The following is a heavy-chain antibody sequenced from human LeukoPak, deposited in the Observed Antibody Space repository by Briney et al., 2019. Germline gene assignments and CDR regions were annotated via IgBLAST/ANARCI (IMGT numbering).Heavy chain of an antibody. V-gene: IGHV4-30-4*01. CDR1: GDSICSDHYY. CDR2: IFNSGDT. CDR3: ARGEIDIVPADRAYYFYGMGV. J-gene: IGHJ6*02. Sequence: PSQTLSLTCTVYGDSICSDHYYFDWIRQPPGKSLEWIGYIFNSGDTYYNPSLKSRITISLDTSKNHFSLQLSSVTAADTAMYYCARGEIDIVPADRAYYFYGMGVWGQGTTVIVSS. D-gene: IGHD2-2*01.